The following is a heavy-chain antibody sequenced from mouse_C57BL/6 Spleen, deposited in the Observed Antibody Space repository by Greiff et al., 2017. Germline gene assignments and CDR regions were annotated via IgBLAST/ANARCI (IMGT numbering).Heavy chain of an antibody. J-gene: IGHJ2*01. D-gene: IGHD4-1*01. V-gene: IGHV1-80*01. CDR1: GYAFSSYW. Sequence: VQRVESGAELVKPGASVKISCKASGYAFSSYWMNWVKQRPGKGLEWIGQIYPGDGDTNYNGKFKGKATLTADKSSSTAYMQLSSLTSEDSAVYFCARKGLTGTDYWGQGTTLTVSS. CDR2: IYPGDGDT. CDR3: ARKGLTGTDY.